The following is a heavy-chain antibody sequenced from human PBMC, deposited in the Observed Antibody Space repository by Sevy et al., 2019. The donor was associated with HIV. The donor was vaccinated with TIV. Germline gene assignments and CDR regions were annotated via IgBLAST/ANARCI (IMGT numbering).Heavy chain of an antibody. CDR2: ISSSSTYI. CDR1: GFTFSSYS. Sequence: GGSLRLSCAASGFTFSSYSMNWVRQAPGKGLEWVSSISSSSTYIYYADSVKGRFTISRDNAKNSLYLQMNSLRAEDTAVYYCARDRRVAPMGVWGQGTTVTVSS. CDR3: ARDRRVAPMGV. J-gene: IGHJ6*02. D-gene: IGHD2-15*01. V-gene: IGHV3-21*01.